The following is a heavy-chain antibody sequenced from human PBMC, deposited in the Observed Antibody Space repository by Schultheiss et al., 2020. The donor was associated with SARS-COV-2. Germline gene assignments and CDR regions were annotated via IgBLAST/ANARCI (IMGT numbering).Heavy chain of an antibody. CDR1: GGSISSTSYY. CDR2: IYYSGST. Sequence: SQTLSLTCTVSGGSISSTSYYWGWIRQPPGKGLEWIGSIYYSGSTYYNPSLKSRVTISVDTSKYQFSLRLSSVTAADTAVYYCARGGYSYGKFDYWGQGTLVTVSS. V-gene: IGHV4-39*01. CDR3: ARGGYSYGKFDY. D-gene: IGHD5-18*01. J-gene: IGHJ4*02.